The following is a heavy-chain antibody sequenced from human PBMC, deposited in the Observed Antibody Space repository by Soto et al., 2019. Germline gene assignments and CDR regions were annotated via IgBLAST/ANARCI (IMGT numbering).Heavy chain of an antibody. Sequence: GGSLRLSCAASGFSFRSYYMNWVRQAPGKGLEWVSSISSSSSYINYADSVKGRFTISRDNAKNSLYLQMNSLRAEDTAVNYCARVGTYYGSGSPYYSDYWGQGTLVTVSS. CDR3: ARVGTYYGSGSPYYSDY. D-gene: IGHD3-10*01. V-gene: IGHV3-21*01. J-gene: IGHJ4*02. CDR2: ISSSSSYI. CDR1: GFSFRSYY.